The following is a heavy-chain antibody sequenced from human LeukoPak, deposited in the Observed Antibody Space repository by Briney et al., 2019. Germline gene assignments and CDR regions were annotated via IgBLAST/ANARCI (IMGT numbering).Heavy chain of an antibody. V-gene: IGHV1-2*06. CDR3: ARAQFEYSTSLPDY. CDR2: INPDSGGA. CDR1: GYTFTSKY. Sequence: ASVKVSCKASGYTFTSKYIHWVRQAPGQGLEWMGRINPDSGGANYAQTFQGRVTLTRDTSISTAYMELSSLRSDDTAIYYCARAQFEYSTSLPDYWGQGTLVTVSS. J-gene: IGHJ4*02. D-gene: IGHD2/OR15-2a*01.